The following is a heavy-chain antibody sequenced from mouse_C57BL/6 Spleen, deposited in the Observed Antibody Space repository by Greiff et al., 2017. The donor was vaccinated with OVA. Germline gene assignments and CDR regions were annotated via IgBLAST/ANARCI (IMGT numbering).Heavy chain of an antibody. Sequence: VKLQQSGAELVRPGASVTLSCKASGYTFTGYEMHWVKQTPVHGLEWIGAIDPETGGTAYNQKFKGKAILTADKSSSTAYMELRSLTSEDSAVYYCTRKGLLRDFDYWGQGTTLTVSS. D-gene: IGHD2-3*01. CDR1: GYTFTGYE. CDR2: IDPETGGT. CDR3: TRKGLLRDFDY. J-gene: IGHJ2*01. V-gene: IGHV1-15*01.